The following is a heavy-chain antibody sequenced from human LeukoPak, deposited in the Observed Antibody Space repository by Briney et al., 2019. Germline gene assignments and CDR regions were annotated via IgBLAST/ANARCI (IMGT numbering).Heavy chain of an antibody. J-gene: IGHJ6*02. D-gene: IGHD4-17*01. Sequence: PSETLSLTCTVSGGSISSGGYYWSWIRQHPGKGLEWIGYIYYSGSTYYNPSLKSRVTISVDTSKNQFSLKLSSVTAADTAVYYCARNSYGDYLNNYGMDVWGQGTTVTVSS. CDR1: GGSISSGGYY. CDR3: ARNSYGDYLNNYGMDV. V-gene: IGHV4-31*03. CDR2: IYYSGST.